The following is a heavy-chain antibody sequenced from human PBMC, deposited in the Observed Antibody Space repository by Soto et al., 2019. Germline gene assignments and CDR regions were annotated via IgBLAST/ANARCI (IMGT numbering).Heavy chain of an antibody. D-gene: IGHD4-17*01. CDR1: GFTSDDHG. Sequence: EVQLVESGGGLVQPGRSLRLSCAASGFTSDDHGMHWVRQAPGKGLEWVSGIILSSGHIDYADSVKGRFTISRDNAKNSLYLQMNNLRVEDTAVYYCARLRSDAFDIWGQGTLVTVSS. CDR2: IILSSGHI. V-gene: IGHV3-9*02. J-gene: IGHJ3*02. CDR3: ARLRSDAFDI.